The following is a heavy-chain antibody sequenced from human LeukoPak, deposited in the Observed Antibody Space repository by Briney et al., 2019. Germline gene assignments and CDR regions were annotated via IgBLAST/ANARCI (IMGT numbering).Heavy chain of an antibody. CDR2: ITGSGSTI. D-gene: IGHD6-19*01. V-gene: IGHV3-48*03. Sequence: PGGSLRLSCAASGFTFSSYEMNWVRQAPGKGLEWVSYITGSGSTIYYADSVKGRFTISRDNAKNSLYLQMNSLRAEDTAVYYCARDAYSSSSFDYWGQGTLVTVSS. CDR1: GFTFSSYE. J-gene: IGHJ4*02. CDR3: ARDAYSSSSFDY.